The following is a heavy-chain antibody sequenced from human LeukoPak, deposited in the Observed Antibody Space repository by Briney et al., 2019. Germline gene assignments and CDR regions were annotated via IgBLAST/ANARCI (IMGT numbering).Heavy chain of an antibody. J-gene: IGHJ4*02. CDR3: ARGTRLQPWGYFDY. D-gene: IGHD5-24*01. CDR2: IIPIFGTA. V-gene: IGHV1-69*05. CDR1: GGTFSSYA. Sequence: ASVKVSCKASGGTFSSYAISWVRQAPGQGLEWMGGIIPIFGTANYAQEFQGRVTITTDESTSTAYMELSSLRSEDTAVYYCARGTRLQPWGYFDYWGQGTLVTVSS.